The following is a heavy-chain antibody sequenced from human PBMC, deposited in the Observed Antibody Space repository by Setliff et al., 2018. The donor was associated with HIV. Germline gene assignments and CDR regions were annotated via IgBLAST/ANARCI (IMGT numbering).Heavy chain of an antibody. CDR2: INTSGDNK. CDR3: VRTIYEWGAFDV. CDR1: GHTFISYH. D-gene: IGHD2-8*01. V-gene: IGHV1-46*01. Sequence: ASVKVSCKAPGHTFISYHIHWVRQAPGQGLEWMGIINTSGDNKDYAQKFQGRLTMTKDTSTSTVYMQLSSLRSEDTAVYYCVRTIYEWGAFDVWGKGTTVTVSS. J-gene: IGHJ6*04.